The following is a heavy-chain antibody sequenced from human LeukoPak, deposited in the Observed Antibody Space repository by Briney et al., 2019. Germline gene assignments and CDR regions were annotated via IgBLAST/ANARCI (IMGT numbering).Heavy chain of an antibody. CDR2: ISGSGGST. CDR1: GFTFSSYG. Sequence: GGSLRLSCAASGFTFSSYGMSWVRQAPGKGLEWVSAISGSGGSTYYADSVKGRFTISRDNSKNTLYLQMNSLRAEDTAVYYCAKEADGSGYNNIYFQHWGQGTLVTVSS. CDR3: AKEADGSGYNNIYFQH. D-gene: IGHD3-22*01. J-gene: IGHJ1*01. V-gene: IGHV3-23*01.